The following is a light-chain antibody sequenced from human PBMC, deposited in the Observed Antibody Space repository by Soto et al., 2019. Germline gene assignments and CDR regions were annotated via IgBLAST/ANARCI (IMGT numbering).Light chain of an antibody. J-gene: IGKJ1*01. V-gene: IGKV1-5*03. CDR2: KAS. CDR3: QQYNSYSRT. Sequence: DIQMTQSPSTLSASLGDRVTITCRAGQSISSWLAWYQQKPGKAPKLLIYKASSLESGVPSRFSGSGSGTEFTLTISSLQPDDFATYYCQQYNSYSRTFGQGTKVDI. CDR1: QSISSW.